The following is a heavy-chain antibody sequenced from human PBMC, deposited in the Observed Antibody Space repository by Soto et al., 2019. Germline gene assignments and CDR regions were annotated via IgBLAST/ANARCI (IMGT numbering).Heavy chain of an antibody. Sequence: SVKVSCKASGGTFSSYAISWVRQAPGQGLEWMGGIIPIFGTANYAQKFQGRVTITADESTSTAYMELSSLRSEDTAVYYCASHGYYDFWSGYYEYWFDPWRQRTLVTVSS. CDR2: IIPIFGTA. V-gene: IGHV1-69*13. CDR1: GGTFSSYA. J-gene: IGHJ5*02. D-gene: IGHD3-3*01. CDR3: ASHGYYDFWSGYYEYWFDP.